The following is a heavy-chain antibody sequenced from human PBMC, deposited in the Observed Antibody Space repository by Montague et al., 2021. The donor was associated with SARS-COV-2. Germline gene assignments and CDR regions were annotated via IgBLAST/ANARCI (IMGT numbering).Heavy chain of an antibody. D-gene: IGHD1-26*01. CDR1: GGSIRSYY. J-gene: IGHJ4*02. CDR2: IYYDGST. Sequence: SETLSPTRTVSGGSIRSYYWSWIRQNPGKGLEWIGYIYYDGSTNYNPSLKSRVTMSVDSSKNQFSLRLSSVTAADTAVYYCARYGSYFEHWGQGTLVTVSS. V-gene: IGHV4-59*03. CDR3: ARYGSYFEH.